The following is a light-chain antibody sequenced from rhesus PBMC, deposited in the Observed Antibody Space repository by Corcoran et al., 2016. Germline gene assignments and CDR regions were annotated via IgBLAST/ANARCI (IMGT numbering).Light chain of an antibody. J-gene: IGKJ4*01. V-gene: IGKV1-19*01. CDR1: QDISSW. Sequence: DIQMSQSPSSLSASVGDKVTITCHASQDISSWLAWYQQKPGKAPKPLIHSASSLHSGVPSRFSGSGSRTHYTLTIPSLQPEDFATYYCQQYDDFPLTFGGGTKVEIK. CDR2: SAS. CDR3: QQYDDFPLT.